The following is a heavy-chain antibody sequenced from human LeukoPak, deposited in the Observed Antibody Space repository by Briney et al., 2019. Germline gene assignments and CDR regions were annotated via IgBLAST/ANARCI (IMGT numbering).Heavy chain of an antibody. Sequence: SETLSLTYAVYGGSFSGYYWSWIRQPPGKGLEWIGEIDRSGSTNYNPSLKSRVTISVDTSKNQFSLKLSSVTAADTAVYYCARGRGVVPAAILGSYYYGMDVWGQGTTVTVSS. CDR1: GGSFSGYY. D-gene: IGHD2-2*01. V-gene: IGHV4-34*01. CDR2: IDRSGST. CDR3: ARGRGVVPAAILGSYYYGMDV. J-gene: IGHJ6*02.